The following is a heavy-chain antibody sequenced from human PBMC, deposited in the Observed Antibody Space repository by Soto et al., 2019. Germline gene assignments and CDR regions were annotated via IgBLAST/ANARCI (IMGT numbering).Heavy chain of an antibody. CDR1: GYSITSYW. D-gene: IGHD6-13*01. CDR2: IYPGDSDT. J-gene: IGHJ4*02. CDR3: ARLPLTAGPKKYFHY. Sequence: PGEAMKISCKGSGYSITSYWIGWVRQMPGKGLEWMGIIYPGDSDTRCSPSFQGQVSISADKSISTAYLQWSSLKASDTAMYYCARLPLTAGPKKYFHYSGQRPLVTVSS. V-gene: IGHV5-51*01.